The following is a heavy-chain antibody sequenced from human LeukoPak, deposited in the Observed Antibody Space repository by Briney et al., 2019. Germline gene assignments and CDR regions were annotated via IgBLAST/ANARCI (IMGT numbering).Heavy chain of an antibody. CDR1: GFSFSTFA. D-gene: IGHD4-17*01. V-gene: IGHV3-23*01. J-gene: IGHJ5*01. CDR2: ITGGHFPT. Sequence: GGCLRLSCAAAGFSFSTFAMTWVRQAPGKGLEWVSSITGGHFPTYYTDSVKGRFTISRDNSKNTLYLQMNSLRADDTAVYYCTRDPNGDYVGAFESWGQGTLVTVSS. CDR3: TRDPNGDYVGAFES.